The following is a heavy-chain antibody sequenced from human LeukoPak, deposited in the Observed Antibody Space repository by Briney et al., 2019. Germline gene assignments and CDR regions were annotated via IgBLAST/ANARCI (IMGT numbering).Heavy chain of an antibody. D-gene: IGHD3-9*01. Sequence: SETLSLTCTVSGGSISSYYWSWIRQPAGKGLEWIGRIYTSGSTNYNPSLKSRVTMSVDTSKNQFSLKLSSVTAADTAVYYCARDTPRGILTGVWFDPWGQGTLVTVSS. CDR2: IYTSGST. V-gene: IGHV4-4*07. CDR3: ARDTPRGILTGVWFDP. CDR1: GGSISSYY. J-gene: IGHJ5*02.